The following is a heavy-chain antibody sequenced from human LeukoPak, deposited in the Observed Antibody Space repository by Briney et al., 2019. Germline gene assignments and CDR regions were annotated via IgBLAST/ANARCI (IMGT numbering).Heavy chain of an antibody. Sequence: GGSLRFSCAASGFTFSTYWMHWVRQAPGKGLVWVSRIKTDGTITTYADSVKGRFTISRDNAKSTLYLQMNSLRVEDTAVYYCARGGGANYNMDVWGKGTTVTVSS. CDR1: GFTFSTYW. CDR2: IKTDGTIT. J-gene: IGHJ6*03. V-gene: IGHV3-74*01. D-gene: IGHD3-16*01. CDR3: ARGGGANYNMDV.